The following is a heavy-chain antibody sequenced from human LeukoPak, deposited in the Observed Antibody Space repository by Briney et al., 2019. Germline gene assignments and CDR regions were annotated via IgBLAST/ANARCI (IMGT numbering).Heavy chain of an antibody. CDR3: ARGTLSGFYYYYYYMDV. V-gene: IGHV1-8*01. CDR2: MNPNSGNT. J-gene: IGHJ6*03. D-gene: IGHD1-14*01. Sequence: ASVTVSCKASGYTFTSYDINWVRQAPGQGLEWMGWMNPNSGNTGYAQKFQGRVTMTRNTSISTAYMELSSLRSEDTAVDYCARGTLSGFYYYYYYMDVWGKGTTVTISS. CDR1: GYTFTSYD.